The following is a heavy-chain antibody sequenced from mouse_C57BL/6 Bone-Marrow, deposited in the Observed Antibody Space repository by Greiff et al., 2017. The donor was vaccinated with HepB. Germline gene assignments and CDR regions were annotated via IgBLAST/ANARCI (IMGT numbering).Heavy chain of an antibody. V-gene: IGHV14-4*01. J-gene: IGHJ2*01. CDR1: GFNIKDDY. CDR3: TTMVTTGYFDY. Sequence: VQLQQSGAELVRPGASVKLSCTASGFNIKDDYMHWVKQWPEQGLEWIGWIDPENGDTEYASKFQGKATITADTSSNTAYLQLSSLTSEDTAVYYCTTMVTTGYFDYWGQGTTLTVSS. D-gene: IGHD2-2*01. CDR2: IDPENGDT.